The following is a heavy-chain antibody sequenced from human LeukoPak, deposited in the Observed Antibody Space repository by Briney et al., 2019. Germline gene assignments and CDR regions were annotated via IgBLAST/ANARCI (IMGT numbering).Heavy chain of an antibody. V-gene: IGHV1-46*01. J-gene: IGHJ4*02. Sequence: ASVKVSCKASGYTFTTYYMHWVRQAPGQGLEWMGKINPSGGDTAYAQKFHGRVTIIRDTSTSTVYMDLSSLTSEDTAVYYCAGGPHSSSWPDIPRDYWGQGTLVTVAS. CDR1: GYTFTTYY. D-gene: IGHD6-13*01. CDR2: INPSGGDT. CDR3: AGGPHSSSWPDIPRDY.